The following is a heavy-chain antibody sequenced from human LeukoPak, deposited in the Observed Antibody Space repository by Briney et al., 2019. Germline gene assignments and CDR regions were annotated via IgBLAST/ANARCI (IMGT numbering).Heavy chain of an antibody. V-gene: IGHV1-18*01. Sequence: ASVKVSCKASGYTFNRYGITWVRQAPGQGLEGMGWISGFNGNTNYAQKLQGRVTMTTDTSPSTAYMELRSLRSDDTAMYYCARDYGYGVTVMISDDYWGQGTLVTVSS. D-gene: IGHD5-12*01. CDR1: GYTFNRYG. J-gene: IGHJ4*02. CDR2: ISGFNGNT. CDR3: ARDYGYGVTVMISDDY.